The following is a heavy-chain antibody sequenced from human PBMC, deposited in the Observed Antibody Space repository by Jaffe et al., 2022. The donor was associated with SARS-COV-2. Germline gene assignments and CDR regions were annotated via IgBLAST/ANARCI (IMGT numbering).Heavy chain of an antibody. CDR1: GFTFSSYA. Sequence: QVQLVESGGGVVQPGRSLRLSCAASGFTFSSYAMHWVRQAPGKGLEWVAVISYDGSNKYYADSVKGRFTISRDNSKNTLYLQMNSLRAEDTAVYYCARGALYSSSWLQTNYYYGMDVWGQGTTVTVSS. D-gene: IGHD6-13*01. CDR3: ARGALYSSSWLQTNYYYGMDV. CDR2: ISYDGSNK. J-gene: IGHJ6*02. V-gene: IGHV3-30-3*01.